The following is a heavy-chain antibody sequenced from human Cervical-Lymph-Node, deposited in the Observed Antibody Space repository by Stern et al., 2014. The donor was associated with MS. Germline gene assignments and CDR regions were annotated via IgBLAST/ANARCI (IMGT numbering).Heavy chain of an antibody. CDR1: GDTFASYP. J-gene: IGHJ1*01. CDR2: VNPTEGRT. Sequence: QVQLVQSGAEVKKPGASVKVSCKASGDTFASYPIHWLRKAPGQGPVWMGIVNPTEGRTTYSQTFQGRVTMTRDTSTRTVYMELSSLRAEDTAMYFCANPLPYANWGQGTRVTVSS. V-gene: IGHV1-46*03. D-gene: IGHD4-17*01. CDR3: ANPLPYAN.